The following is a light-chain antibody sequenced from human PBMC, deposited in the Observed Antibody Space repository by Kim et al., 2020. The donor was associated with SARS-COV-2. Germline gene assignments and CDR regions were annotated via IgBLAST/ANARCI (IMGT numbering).Light chain of an antibody. J-gene: IGLJ2*01. CDR3: CSYAGSYNVV. V-gene: IGLV2-11*01. CDR1: SSDVGGYNY. CDR2: DVS. Sequence: GQSVTISCTGTSSDVGGYNYDSWYQQHPGKAPKLMIYDVSKRPSGVPDRFSGSKSGNTASLTISGLQAEDEADYYCCSYAGSYNVVFGGGTKLTVL.